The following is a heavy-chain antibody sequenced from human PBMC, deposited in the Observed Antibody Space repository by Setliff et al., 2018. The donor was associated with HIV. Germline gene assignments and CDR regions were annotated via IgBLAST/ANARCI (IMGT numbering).Heavy chain of an antibody. V-gene: IGHV4-39*01. J-gene: IGHJ5*02. D-gene: IGHD3-22*01. CDR1: GGSISNSRYY. CDR3: ASRVYYYDSSGYLREEGFDP. Sequence: SETLSLTCTVSGGSISNSRYYWSWIRQPPGKGLEWIGSISYSGSTYYNPSLKSRVTISVDTSKNQFSLKLSSVTAADAAVHYCASRVYYYDSSGYLREEGFDPWGQGTLVTVSS. CDR2: ISYSGST.